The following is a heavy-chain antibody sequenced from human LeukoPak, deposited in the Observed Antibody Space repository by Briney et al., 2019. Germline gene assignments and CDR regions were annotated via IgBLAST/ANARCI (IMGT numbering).Heavy chain of an antibody. V-gene: IGHV1-69*13. D-gene: IGHD3-9*01. CDR3: ASLGGYYDILTGSLTYYFDY. CDR2: IIPIFGTA. Sequence: SVKVSCKASGGTFSSYATSWVRQAPGQGLEWMGGIIPIFGTANYAQKFQGRVTITADESTSTAYMELSSLRSEDTAVYYCASLGGYYDILTGSLTYYFDYWGQGTLVTVSS. J-gene: IGHJ4*02. CDR1: GGTFSSYA.